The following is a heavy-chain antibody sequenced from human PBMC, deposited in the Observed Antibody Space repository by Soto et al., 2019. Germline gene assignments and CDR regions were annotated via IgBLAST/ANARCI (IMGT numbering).Heavy chain of an antibody. CDR1: GGTFSSYA. D-gene: IGHD3-10*01. J-gene: IGHJ5*02. CDR2: IIPIFGTA. V-gene: IGHV1-69*13. Sequence: SVKVSCKASGGTFSSYAISWVRQSPGQGLEWMGGIIPIFGTANYAQKFQGRVTITADESTSTAYMELSSLRSEDTAVYYCARAQIDYYGSGSYYRPSAWFDPWGQGTLVTVSS. CDR3: ARAQIDYYGSGSYYRPSAWFDP.